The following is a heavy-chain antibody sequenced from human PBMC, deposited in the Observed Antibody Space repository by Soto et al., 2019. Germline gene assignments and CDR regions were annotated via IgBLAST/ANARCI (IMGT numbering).Heavy chain of an antibody. V-gene: IGHV1-69*06. CDR3: ARDEIAVANRVGMDV. CDR1: GGAFRSYT. J-gene: IGHJ6*02. CDR2: ITPIFGAA. D-gene: IGHD6-19*01. Sequence: QVQLVQCGAEVKKPGSSVKVSCKASGGAFRSYTISSVRQAPGQGLEWMGGITPIFGAANYAQKFEGRVTISADKSTTTAYMELSNLTSEDTAVYYCARDEIAVANRVGMDVWGQGTTVIVSS.